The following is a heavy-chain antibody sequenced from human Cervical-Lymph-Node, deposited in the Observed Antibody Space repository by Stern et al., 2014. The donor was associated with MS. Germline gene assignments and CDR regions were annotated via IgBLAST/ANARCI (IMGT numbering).Heavy chain of an antibody. Sequence: EDQLVESGGGLVQPGGSLRLSCAASRFTFSHYWMTWVRQGPGKGLEWVANINYDGSEKYYVDSVKGRFNISRDNAQSSLYLQMNSLRVEDTAVYYCARDSPYALDVWGQGTTVTVFS. V-gene: IGHV3-7*03. CDR2: INYDGSEK. CDR3: ARDSPYALDV. CDR1: RFTFSHYW. J-gene: IGHJ6*02.